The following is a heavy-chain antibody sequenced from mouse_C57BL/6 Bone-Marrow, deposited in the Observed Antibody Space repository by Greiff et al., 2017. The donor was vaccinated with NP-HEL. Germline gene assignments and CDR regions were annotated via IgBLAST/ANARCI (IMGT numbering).Heavy chain of an antibody. V-gene: IGHV1-69*01. CDR2: IDPSDSYT. D-gene: IGHD2-1*01. J-gene: IGHJ3*01. CDR3: AVYPHFAY. Sequence: QVQLKQPGAELVMPGASVKLSCKASGYTFTSYWMHWVKQRPGQGLEWIGEIDPSDSYTNYNQKFKGKSTLTVDKSSSTAYMQLSSLTSEDSAVYYCAVYPHFAYWGQGTLVTVSA. CDR1: GYTFTSYW.